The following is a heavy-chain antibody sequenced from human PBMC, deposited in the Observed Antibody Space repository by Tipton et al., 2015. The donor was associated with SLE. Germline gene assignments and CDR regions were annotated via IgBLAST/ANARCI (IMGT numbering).Heavy chain of an antibody. CDR3: ARDESGFKDFFDY. Sequence: QLVQSGPEVKKPGASVKVSCKASGYTLTNYGFNWVRQAPGQGLEWMGWIGADNGNTNYAPKFQGRVTMTRDKTTSTAYMELRSLRSDDTAIYYCARDESGFKDFFDYWGQGTLVTVSS. D-gene: IGHD5-12*01. V-gene: IGHV1-18*01. CDR2: IGADNGNT. J-gene: IGHJ4*02. CDR1: GYTLTNYG.